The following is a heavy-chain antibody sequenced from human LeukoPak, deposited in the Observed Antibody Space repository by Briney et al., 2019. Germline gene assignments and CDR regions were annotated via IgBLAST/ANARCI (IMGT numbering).Heavy chain of an antibody. CDR3: ARRIVLVATANVLDS. CDR2: ILYTGGT. Sequence: SETLSLTCTVSGGSIRSDGYFWAWIRQPPGKGLEWIGSILYTGGTYYNPSLKSRVTISVDTSRNQFSLHVNSVTAADTAVYFCARRIVLVATANVLDSWGQGTLVTVSS. D-gene: IGHD2-15*01. V-gene: IGHV4-39*01. J-gene: IGHJ4*02. CDR1: GGSIRSDGYF.